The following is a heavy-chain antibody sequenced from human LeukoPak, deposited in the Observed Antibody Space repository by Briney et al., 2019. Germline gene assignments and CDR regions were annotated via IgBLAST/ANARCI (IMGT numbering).Heavy chain of an antibody. Sequence: GGSLRLSCAASGFTFSSYAMSWVRQAQGKGLEWVSAISGSGGSTYYADSVKGRFTISRDNSKNTLYLQMNSLRAEDTAVYYCAKRQTRVGAFDYWGQGTLVTVSS. CDR3: AKRQTRVGAFDY. V-gene: IGHV3-23*01. J-gene: IGHJ4*02. CDR2: ISGSGGST. D-gene: IGHD1-26*01. CDR1: GFTFSSYA.